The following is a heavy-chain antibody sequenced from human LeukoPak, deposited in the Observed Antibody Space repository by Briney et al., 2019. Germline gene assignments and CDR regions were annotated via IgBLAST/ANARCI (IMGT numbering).Heavy chain of an antibody. Sequence: SETLSLTCTVSGYSITSGYYWGWVRQPPGKGLEWIGSIYHSGTTYYNPSLKSRVTISVDTSKNQFSLKLSSVTASDTAVYYCSSQRGDCSSVSCWGALGYWGKETLVPVS. V-gene: IGHV4-38-2*02. CDR3: SSQRGDCSSVSCWGALGY. J-gene: IGHJ4*02. CDR1: GYSITSGYY. CDR2: IYHSGTT. D-gene: IGHD2-2*01.